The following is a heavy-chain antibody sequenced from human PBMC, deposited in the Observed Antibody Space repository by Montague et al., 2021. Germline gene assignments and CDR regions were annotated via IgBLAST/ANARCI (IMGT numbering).Heavy chain of an antibody. CDR2: ISYDGIKE. J-gene: IGHJ6*03. CDR3: ARASSYGKSSYYYMDV. Sequence: SLSLSWAPSGFTFSSYAMHWVRQAPGRGLEWVAVISYDGIKEYYADSVRGRFTISRDNSNNTLYMQMNSLRAEDTAMYYCARASSYGKSSYYYMDVWGRGTTVTVSS. D-gene: IGHD4-17*01. V-gene: IGHV3-30-3*01. CDR1: GFTFSSYA.